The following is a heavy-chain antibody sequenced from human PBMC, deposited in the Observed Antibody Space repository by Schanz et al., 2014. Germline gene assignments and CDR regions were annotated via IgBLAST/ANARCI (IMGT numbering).Heavy chain of an antibody. CDR2: VSRSTPDI. J-gene: IGHJ4*02. CDR1: GFGFSSYS. CDR3: ARDNRYYLFDY. D-gene: IGHD3-16*02. Sequence: EVQLVESGGGLIQPGGSLRLSCAASGFGFSSYSMNWVRQAPGKGLEWVSYVSRSTPDIYYADSVKGRFTMSRDNSKNTLYLQLGSLSAEDTAVYFCARDNRYYLFDYWGQGALVTVSS. V-gene: IGHV3-48*01.